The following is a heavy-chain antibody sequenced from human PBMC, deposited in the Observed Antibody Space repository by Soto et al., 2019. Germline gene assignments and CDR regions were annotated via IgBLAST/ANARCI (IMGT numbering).Heavy chain of an antibody. J-gene: IGHJ4*02. CDR3: ARQAWDFYDY. D-gene: IGHD1-26*01. CDR1: GGSFSGYY. Sequence: SETLSLTCAVYGGSFSGYYWSWIRQPPGKGLEWIGEINHSGSTNYNPSLKSRVTISVDTSKNQFSLKLSSVTAADTAVYYCARQAWDFYDYWGQGTLVTVSS. V-gene: IGHV4-34*01. CDR2: INHSGST.